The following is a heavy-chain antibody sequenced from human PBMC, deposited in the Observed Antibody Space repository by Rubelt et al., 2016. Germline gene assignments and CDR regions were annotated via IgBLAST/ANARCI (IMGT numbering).Heavy chain of an antibody. J-gene: IGHJ4*02. D-gene: IGHD4-17*01. V-gene: IGHV3-73*01. CDR1: GFTFSDSA. Sequence: EGGLVQPGGSLKLSCAASGFTFSDSAMHWVRQASGKGLEWVGRIRSKANSYATAYATSVKGRFTISRDDSKNTAYLQMNDLKTEDTAVYYCATTTVTTSDYWGQGTLVTVSS. CDR2: IRSKANSYAT. CDR3: ATTTVTTSDY.